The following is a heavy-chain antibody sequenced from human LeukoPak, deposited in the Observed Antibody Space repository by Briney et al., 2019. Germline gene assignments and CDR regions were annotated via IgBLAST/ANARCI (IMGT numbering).Heavy chain of an antibody. CDR1: GYTFTNYY. Sequence: ASVKVSCKASGYTFTNYYFHWVRQAPGQRLEWMGIINPSGGSTTYAQKFQGKITMTTDTSTSTVYMELSSLRSEDTAVYYCAGSEGFYYFDYWGQRTLVTVSS. V-gene: IGHV1-46*01. J-gene: IGHJ4*02. CDR3: AGSEGFYYFDY. CDR2: INPSGGST.